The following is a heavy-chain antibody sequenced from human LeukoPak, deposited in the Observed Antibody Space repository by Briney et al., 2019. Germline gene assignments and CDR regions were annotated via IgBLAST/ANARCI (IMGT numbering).Heavy chain of an antibody. CDR1: GFAFSTYA. D-gene: IGHD5-12*01. J-gene: IGHJ2*01. V-gene: IGHV3-23*01. CDR3: AKDGGGGYVTDWYFDL. Sequence: GGSLRLSCAASGFAFSTYAMSWVRQAPGKGREWVASITSGANTYYADSVKGRFTISRDNSKNTLYLQLNSLRVEDTAVYYCAKDGGGGYVTDWYFDLWGRGTLVAVSS. CDR2: ITSGANT.